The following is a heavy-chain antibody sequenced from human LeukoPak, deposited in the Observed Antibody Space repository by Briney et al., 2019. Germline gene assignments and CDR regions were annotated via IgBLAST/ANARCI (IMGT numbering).Heavy chain of an antibody. J-gene: IGHJ4*02. CDR1: GVSFSGYY. Sequence: SETLSLTCAVYGVSFSGYYWSWIRQPPGKGLEWIGEINHSGSTNYNPSLKSRVTISVDTSKNQFSLKLSSVTAADTAVYYCARGLMGYWGQGTLVTVSS. D-gene: IGHD2-8*01. V-gene: IGHV4-34*01. CDR2: INHSGST. CDR3: ARGLMGY.